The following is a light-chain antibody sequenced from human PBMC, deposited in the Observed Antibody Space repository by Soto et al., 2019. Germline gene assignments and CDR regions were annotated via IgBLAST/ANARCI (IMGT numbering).Light chain of an antibody. CDR3: QQSYSSPPT. J-gene: IGKJ1*01. V-gene: IGKV3-15*01. CDR2: GAS. CDR1: QSISSS. Sequence: EIVMTQSPATLSVSPGARVPLSCRARQSISSSLAWYQQRPGQPPRLLIYGASTRAAGIPPRFSGSRSGPDFTLTISSLQPEDFATYYCQQSYSSPPTFGQGTKVDIK.